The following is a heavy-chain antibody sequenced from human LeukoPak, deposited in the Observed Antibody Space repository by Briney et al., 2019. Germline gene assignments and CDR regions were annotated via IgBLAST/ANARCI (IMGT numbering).Heavy chain of an antibody. V-gene: IGHV4-61*02. CDR1: GGSISSGSYY. J-gene: IGHJ6*03. CDR3: ASIAARTPYYYMDV. D-gene: IGHD6-6*01. Sequence: SQTLSLTCTVSGGSISSGSYYWSWIRQPAGKGLEWIGRIYTSGSTNYNPSLKSRVTISVDTSKNQFSLKLSSVTAADTAVHYCASIAARTPYYYMDVWGKGTTVTVSS. CDR2: IYTSGST.